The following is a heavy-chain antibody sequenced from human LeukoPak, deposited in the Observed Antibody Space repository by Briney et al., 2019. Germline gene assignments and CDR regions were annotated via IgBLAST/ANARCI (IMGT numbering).Heavy chain of an antibody. CDR3: TRPGGSSSDY. CDR1: GFTLSGSA. CDR2: IRSKAKNYAT. J-gene: IGHJ4*02. Sequence: TGGSLRLSCAASGFTLSGSAMHWVRQAPGKGLEWVGRIRSKAKNYATVYAPSVRGRFTISRDDSNNTIYLQMNSLKIEDTAVYYCTRPGGSSSDYWGQGTLVTVSS. D-gene: IGHD6-13*01. V-gene: IGHV3-73*01.